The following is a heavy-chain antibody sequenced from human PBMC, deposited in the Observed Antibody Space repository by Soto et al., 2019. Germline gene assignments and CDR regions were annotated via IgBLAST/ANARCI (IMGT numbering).Heavy chain of an antibody. Sequence: QVQLQESGPGLVKPSETLSLTCTVSGGSISSYYWSWIRQPPGKGLEWIGYMYNTGSTVYNPSLKSRVTISVDTSKNQFSLKLNAVTASDTAMYYCARDLWGYCGTHCSPLDVWGQGTTVTVSS. J-gene: IGHJ6*02. CDR2: MYNTGST. CDR3: ARDLWGYCGTHCSPLDV. D-gene: IGHD2-21*01. CDR1: GGSISSYY. V-gene: IGHV4-59*01.